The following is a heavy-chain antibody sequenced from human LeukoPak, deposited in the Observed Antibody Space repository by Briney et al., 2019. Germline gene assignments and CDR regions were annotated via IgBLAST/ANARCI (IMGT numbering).Heavy chain of an antibody. CDR3: AKHRLRYFDWTGDWFDP. J-gene: IGHJ5*02. V-gene: IGHV3-7*03. Sequence: GGSLRLSCAASGFTFSSYWMSWVRQAPGKGLESVANIKQDGSEKYYVDSVKGRFTISRDNSKNALYLQMNSLRAEDTAVYYCAKHRLRYFDWTGDWFDPWGQGTLVTVSS. CDR1: GFTFSSYW. CDR2: IKQDGSEK. D-gene: IGHD3-9*01.